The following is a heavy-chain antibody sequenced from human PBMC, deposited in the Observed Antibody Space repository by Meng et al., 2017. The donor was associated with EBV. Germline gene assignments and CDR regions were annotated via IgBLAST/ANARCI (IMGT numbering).Heavy chain of an antibody. J-gene: IGHJ4*02. CDR1: GYAFTSYI. Sequence: QVQFVQSGAEGKNPGASVKVSCKASGYAFTSYILHWVRQAPGQRLEWMGWINVGVGYTKYSQKFQGRVTISSDTSATTGYMELSSLRSEDTAVYYCVRGPPVGVPGPGDYWGQGTLVTVSS. V-gene: IGHV1-3*01. CDR3: VRGPPVGVPGPGDY. D-gene: IGHD2-21*01. CDR2: INVGVGYT.